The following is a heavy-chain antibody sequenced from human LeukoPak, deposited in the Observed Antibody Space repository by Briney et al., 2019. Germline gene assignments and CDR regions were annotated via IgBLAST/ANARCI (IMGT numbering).Heavy chain of an antibody. CDR1: GFTFSSYW. CDR2: IKQDGSEK. D-gene: IGHD3-3*01. Sequence: GGSLRLSCAASGFTFSSYWMSWVRQAPGKGLEWVANIKQDGSEKYYVDSVKGRFTISRDNAKNSLYLQVNSLRAEDTAVYYCARGQRGDFWSGYGYYYYYYMDVWGKGTTVTVSS. J-gene: IGHJ6*03. V-gene: IGHV3-7*04. CDR3: ARGQRGDFWSGYGYYYYYYMDV.